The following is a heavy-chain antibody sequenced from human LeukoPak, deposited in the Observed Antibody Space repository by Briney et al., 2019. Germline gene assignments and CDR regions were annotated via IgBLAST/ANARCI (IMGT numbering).Heavy chain of an antibody. J-gene: IGHJ3*02. CDR3: ASQRMVRGVIISPFAFDI. CDR1: GFTFSDYY. Sequence: PGGSLRLSCAASGFTFSDYYMSWIRQAPGKGLEWVSYISSSGSTIYYADSVKGRFTISRDNAKNSLYLQMNSLRAEDTAVYYCASQRMVRGVIISPFAFDIWGQGTMVTASS. V-gene: IGHV3-11*01. D-gene: IGHD3-10*01. CDR2: ISSSGSTI.